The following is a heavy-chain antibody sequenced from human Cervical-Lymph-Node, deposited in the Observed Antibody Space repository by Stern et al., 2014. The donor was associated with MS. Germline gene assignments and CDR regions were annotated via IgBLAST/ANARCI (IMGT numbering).Heavy chain of an antibody. V-gene: IGHV1-46*01. CDR2: INPSTGSS. J-gene: IGHJ4*02. CDR1: GDTFTSHY. D-gene: IGHD2-21*01. Sequence: VQLVESGTEVKKPGASVRVSCKASGDTFTSHYMHWVRQAPGQGLEWMGLINPSTGSSIYAQRFQGRVAMTRDTSSTTVYLELSSLTSEETALYYCARDVARKYYFDSWGQGTLVTVSS. CDR3: ARDVARKYYFDS.